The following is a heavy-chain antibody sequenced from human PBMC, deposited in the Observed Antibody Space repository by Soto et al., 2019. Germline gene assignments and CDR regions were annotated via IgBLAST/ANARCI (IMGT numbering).Heavy chain of an antibody. J-gene: IGHJ6*02. V-gene: IGHV3-30*18. CDR3: AKACTNAVCGVTGAAQSTHYYYAMDV. Sequence: QVQLVESGGGVVQPGRSLRLSCAASGFTFSTYGMHWVRQAPGKGLEWVAVISADRSQTFYADSVKGQFTISRDNSESTLYLQMNSLRAEDTAVYYCAKACTNAVCGVTGAAQSTHYYYAMDVWGQGTTVTVSS. CDR2: ISADRSQT. CDR1: GFTFSTYG. D-gene: IGHD2-8*01.